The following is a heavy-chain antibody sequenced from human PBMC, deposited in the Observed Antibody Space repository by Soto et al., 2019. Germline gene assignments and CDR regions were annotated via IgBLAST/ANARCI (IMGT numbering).Heavy chain of an antibody. Sequence: SETLSLTCTVSGGSISSYYWSWIRQPPGKGLEWIGYIYYSGSTNYNPSLESRVTISVDTSKNQFSLKLSSVTAEDTAVYYCANAMYSSSWYGMDVWGQGTTVTSP. CDR1: GGSISSYY. CDR3: ANAMYSSSWYGMDV. D-gene: IGHD6-13*01. J-gene: IGHJ6*02. CDR2: IYYSGST. V-gene: IGHV4-59*12.